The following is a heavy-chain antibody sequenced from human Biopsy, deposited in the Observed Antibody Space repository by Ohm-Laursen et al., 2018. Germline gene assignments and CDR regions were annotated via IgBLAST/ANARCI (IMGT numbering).Heavy chain of an antibody. CDR3: AKGGVYSECTNGVCPGDGFDM. CDR1: GFSFKSYG. Sequence: SLRLSCAASGFSFKSYGMHWDRQAPGKGLEWVALMSYDGSHEYYSDSVKGRFSLSRDNSNNTLFLQMNSLRSDDTAVYSGAKGGVYSECTNGVCPGDGFDMWGQGTMVTVSS. J-gene: IGHJ3*02. D-gene: IGHD2-8*01. CDR2: MSYDGSHE. V-gene: IGHV3-30*18.